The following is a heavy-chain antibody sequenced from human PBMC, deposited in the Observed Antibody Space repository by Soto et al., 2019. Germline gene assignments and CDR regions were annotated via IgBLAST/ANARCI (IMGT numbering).Heavy chain of an antibody. J-gene: IGHJ4*02. CDR1: GFTFSSYW. V-gene: IGHV3-23*01. CDR3: ARRGPGTYFDY. D-gene: IGHD6-13*01. Sequence: GGSLRLSCAASGFTFSSYWIHWVRQAPGKGLEWVSVISGSGDSTYYADSVKGRFTISRDNSKNTLYLQMNSLRTEDTAVYYCARRGPGTYFDYWGQGTLVTVSS. CDR2: ISGSGDST.